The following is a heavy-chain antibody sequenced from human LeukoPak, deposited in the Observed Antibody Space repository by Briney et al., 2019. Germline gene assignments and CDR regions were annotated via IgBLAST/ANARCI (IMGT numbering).Heavy chain of an antibody. D-gene: IGHD2-2*01. Sequence: GVSLRLSCAASGFTFSSYSMNWVREAPGKGLEYVSSISSSSSYIYYADSVTGRFTISRDNAKNSLYLQMNSLRAEDTAVYYCARVGYCSSTSCAYAFDIWGQGTMVTVSS. V-gene: IGHV3-21*01. J-gene: IGHJ3*02. CDR3: ARVGYCSSTSCAYAFDI. CDR2: ISSSSSYI. CDR1: GFTFSSYS.